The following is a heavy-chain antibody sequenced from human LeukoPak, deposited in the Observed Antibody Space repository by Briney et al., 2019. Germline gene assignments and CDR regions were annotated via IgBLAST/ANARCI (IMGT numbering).Heavy chain of an antibody. V-gene: IGHV3-33*01. D-gene: IGHD3/OR15-3a*01. J-gene: IGHJ6*03. CDR1: GFTFSSYG. CDR3: ARGTGNFYYYMDV. Sequence: GRSPRLSCAASGFTFSSYGMHWVRQAPGKGLEWVAVIWYDGGNKYYADSVKGRFTISRDNSKNTLYLQMNSLRAEDTAVYYCARGTGNFYYYMDVWGKGTTVTISS. CDR2: IWYDGGNK.